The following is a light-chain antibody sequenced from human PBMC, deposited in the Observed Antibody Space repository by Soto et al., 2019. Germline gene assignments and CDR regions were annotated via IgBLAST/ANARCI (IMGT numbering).Light chain of an antibody. CDR1: QDISTY. CDR2: GAS. CDR3: QQYDNCPRT. J-gene: IGKJ1*01. V-gene: IGKV3-15*01. Sequence: EILMTQSPSTLSVSPGERATLSCRASQDISTYLAWYQQKPGQAPRLLIYGASTMATGIPARFSGSGSGTDFTLTISILQSDDFAVYYRQQYDNCPRTFGQGTKVEIK.